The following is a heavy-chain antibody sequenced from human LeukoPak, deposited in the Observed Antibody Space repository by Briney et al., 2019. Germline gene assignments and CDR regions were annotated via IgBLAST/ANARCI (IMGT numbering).Heavy chain of an antibody. CDR1: GGSFSGYY. V-gene: IGHV4-34*01. CDR2: INHSGST. D-gene: IGHD3-22*01. CDR3: ASHSGYYLYYFDY. Sequence: SETLSLTCAVYGGSFSGYYWSWIRQPPGKGLEWIGEINHSGSTNYNPSLKSRVTISVDTSKNQFSLKLSSVTAADTAVYYCASHSGYYLYYFDYWGQGTLVTVSS. J-gene: IGHJ4*02.